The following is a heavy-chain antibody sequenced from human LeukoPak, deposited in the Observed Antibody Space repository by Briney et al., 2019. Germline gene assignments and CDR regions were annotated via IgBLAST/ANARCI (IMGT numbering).Heavy chain of an antibody. CDR2: IWHDGNNK. D-gene: IGHD2-8*01. CDR1: GFTFSSYG. Sequence: GGSLRLSCAASGFTFSSYGMHWVRQAPGKGLEWAAVIWHDGNNKYYADSVKGRFTISRDNSKNTLYLQMNTLRAEDTAVYYCARGPGSSVYASANDYWGQGTLVTVSS. J-gene: IGHJ4*02. V-gene: IGHV3-33*01. CDR3: ARGPGSSVYASANDY.